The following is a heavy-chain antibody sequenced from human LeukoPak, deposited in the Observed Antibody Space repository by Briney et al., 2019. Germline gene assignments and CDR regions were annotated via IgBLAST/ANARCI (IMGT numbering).Heavy chain of an antibody. CDR2: IYSSGSS. Sequence: PSETLSLTCSVSGASISFGGYYWSWIRQHPGKGLEWIGYIYSSGSSYYNPSLKSRLVISADTSKNQFFLNMTSVTAADTAVYYCARQVYGRLDYWGQGTLVTVSS. D-gene: IGHD5/OR15-5a*01. J-gene: IGHJ4*02. CDR3: ARQVYGRLDY. CDR1: GASISFGGYY. V-gene: IGHV4-31*03.